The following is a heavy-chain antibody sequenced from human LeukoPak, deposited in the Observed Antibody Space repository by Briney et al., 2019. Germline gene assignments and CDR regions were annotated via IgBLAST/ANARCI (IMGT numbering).Heavy chain of an antibody. CDR3: ASFFCTSGLCYYLDY. CDR1: GYTFTSNA. Sequence: ASVKVSCKASGYTFTSNALGWVRQAAGQGLEWMGWINTNTGNPTYAQGFTGRFVFSLDTSDNTAYLQISSLQAEDTAVYYCASFFCTSGLCYYLDYWGQGTRVTVSS. V-gene: IGHV7-4-1*02. D-gene: IGHD2-8*01. J-gene: IGHJ4*02. CDR2: INTNTGNP.